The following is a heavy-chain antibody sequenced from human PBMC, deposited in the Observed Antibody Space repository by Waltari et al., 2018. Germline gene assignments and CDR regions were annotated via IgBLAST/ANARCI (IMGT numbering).Heavy chain of an antibody. J-gene: IGHJ3*02. D-gene: IGHD3-3*01. CDR1: GDSISSYY. Sequence: QVHLQESGPGLVRPSETLSLTCSVSGDSISSYYWSWIRLPPGKGLEWIGRIYSSGNTNYNPSLKSRVTISVDKSKNQFSLNLSFVTAADTAVYYCARVGGVIDAFDIWGQGTMVTVSP. V-gene: IGHV4-4*07. CDR2: IYSSGNT. CDR3: ARVGGVIDAFDI.